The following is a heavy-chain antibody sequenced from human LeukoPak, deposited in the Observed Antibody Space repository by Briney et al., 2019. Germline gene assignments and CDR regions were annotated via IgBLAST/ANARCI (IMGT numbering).Heavy chain of an antibody. V-gene: IGHV4-39*01. J-gene: IGHJ5*02. CDR3: ARGKSGWFDP. Sequence: SETLSLTCTVSGGSISSINHHWGWVRQSPGKDLEWIGSIYNGRTTFSNPSLNSRVTISIVTSKNQFSLQLNSVTAADTAVYYCARGKSGWFDPWGQGTLVTVSS. CDR1: GGSISSINHH. CDR2: IYNGRTT.